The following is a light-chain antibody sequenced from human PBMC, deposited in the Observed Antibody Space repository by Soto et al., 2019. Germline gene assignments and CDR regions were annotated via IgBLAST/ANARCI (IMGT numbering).Light chain of an antibody. Sequence: DIVLTQSPGTLSLSPGERASLSCRASQSLSGYLAWYQQRPGQAPRLLIYTTSNRATDIPDRFSGSGSGTAFTLTISRLEPEDFAVYYCQQYGSSPWTFGQGTKVEIK. CDR3: QQYGSSPWT. V-gene: IGKV3-20*01. CDR2: TTS. CDR1: QSLSGY. J-gene: IGKJ1*01.